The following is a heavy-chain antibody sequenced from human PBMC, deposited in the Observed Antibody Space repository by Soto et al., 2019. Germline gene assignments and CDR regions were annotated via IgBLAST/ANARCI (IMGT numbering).Heavy chain of an antibody. V-gene: IGHV4-30-4*01. Sequence: SETLSLTCPVSGGSISSGYYYWSWIRQPPGKGLEWIGYIYYSGSTYYNPSLKSRIIINPDTSKNQLSLQLNSVTPEDTGVYYCARLVGNSWIDYWGQGTLVTVS. J-gene: IGHJ4*02. D-gene: IGHD6-13*01. CDR2: IYYSGST. CDR1: GGSISSGYYY. CDR3: ARLVGNSWIDY.